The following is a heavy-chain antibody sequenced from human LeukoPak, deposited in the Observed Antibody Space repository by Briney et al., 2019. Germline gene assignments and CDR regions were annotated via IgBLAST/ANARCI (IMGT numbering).Heavy chain of an antibody. Sequence: PGGSLRLSCAASGFTFSSYSLNWVRQAPGKGLEWVANIKQDGSEKYYVDSVKGRFTISRDNAKNSLYLQMNSLRAEDTAVYYCARILAALDYWGQGTLVTVSS. CDR2: IKQDGSEK. V-gene: IGHV3-7*01. J-gene: IGHJ4*02. D-gene: IGHD6-25*01. CDR1: GFTFSSYS. CDR3: ARILAALDY.